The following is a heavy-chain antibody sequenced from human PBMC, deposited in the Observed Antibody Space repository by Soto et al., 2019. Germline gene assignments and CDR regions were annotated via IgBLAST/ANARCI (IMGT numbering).Heavy chain of an antibody. Sequence: SETLSLTCAVYGGSFSGYYWSWIRQPPGKGLEWIGEINHSGSTNCNPSLKSRVTISVDTSKNQFSLKLSSVTAADTAVYYCARLRPIAARPRSYYYYYGMDVWGQGTTVTVSS. D-gene: IGHD6-6*01. V-gene: IGHV4-34*01. CDR1: GGSFSGYY. J-gene: IGHJ6*02. CDR3: ARLRPIAARPRSYYYYYGMDV. CDR2: INHSGST.